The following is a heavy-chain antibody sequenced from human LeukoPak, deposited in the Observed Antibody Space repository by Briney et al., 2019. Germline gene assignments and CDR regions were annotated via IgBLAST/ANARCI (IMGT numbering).Heavy chain of an antibody. J-gene: IGHJ6*03. CDR2: VYYNGNT. V-gene: IGHV4-39*07. CDR3: AREPGSYYYYYYMDV. CDR1: GGSVSSSSYY. Sequence: PSETLSLTCSVSGGSVSSSSYYWVWIRQPPGKGLEWVGSVYYNGNTYYNPSLKSRITISLDTSKNQFSLNLRSVTAADTAVYYCAREPGSYYYYYYMDVWGKGTTVTVSS.